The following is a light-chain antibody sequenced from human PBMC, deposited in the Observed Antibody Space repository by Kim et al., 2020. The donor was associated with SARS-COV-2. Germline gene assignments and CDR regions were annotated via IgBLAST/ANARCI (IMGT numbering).Light chain of an antibody. CDR2: DAS. CDR1: QSVSSY. V-gene: IGKV3-11*01. CDR3: QQRSNWPPYT. J-gene: IGKJ2*01. Sequence: LSPGERPTLSCRAGQSVSSYLAWYQQKPGQAPRLLIYDASNRATGIPARFSGSGSGTDFTLTISSLEPEDFAVYYCQQRSNWPPYTFGQGTKLEI.